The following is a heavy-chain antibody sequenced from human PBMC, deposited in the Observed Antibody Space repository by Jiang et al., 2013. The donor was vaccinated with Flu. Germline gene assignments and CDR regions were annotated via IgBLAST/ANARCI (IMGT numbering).Heavy chain of an antibody. Sequence: EWVSSISSNSNYIYYADSVKGRFTISRDNAKNSLYLQMNSLRAEDTAVYYCASHHGAHLYCANGVCWPDRSNGMDVWGKGTTVTVSS. CDR3: ASHHGAHLYCANGVCWPDRSNGMDV. CDR2: ISSNSNYI. V-gene: IGHV3-21*01. D-gene: IGHD2-8*01. J-gene: IGHJ6*04.